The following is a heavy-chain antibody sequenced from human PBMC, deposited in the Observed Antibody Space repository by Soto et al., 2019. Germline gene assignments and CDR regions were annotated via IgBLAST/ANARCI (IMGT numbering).Heavy chain of an antibody. Sequence: SVKVSCKASGGTFSIYAISCVLQSPLQGLEWMGGIIPIFGTANYAQKFQGRVTITADESTSTAYMELSSLRSEDTAVYYCARAVAGHNYYYYGMDVWGQGTTVTVSS. D-gene: IGHD6-19*01. CDR2: IIPIFGTA. J-gene: IGHJ6*02. V-gene: IGHV1-69*13. CDR3: ARAVAGHNYYYYGMDV. CDR1: GGTFSIYA.